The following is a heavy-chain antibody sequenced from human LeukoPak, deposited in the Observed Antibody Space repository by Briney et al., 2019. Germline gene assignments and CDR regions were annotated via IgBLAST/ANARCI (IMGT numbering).Heavy chain of an antibody. V-gene: IGHV1-2*02. CDR2: INPNSGGT. CDR3: ARVAARDHYYGMDV. J-gene: IGHJ6*02. D-gene: IGHD2-15*01. Sequence: GASVKVSCKASGYIFTGYYIHWVRQAPGQGLEWMGWINPNSGGTNYAQKFQGRITMTRDTSISTAYMELSRLTSDDTAVYYCARVAARDHYYGMDVWGQGTTVTVSS. CDR1: GYIFTGYY.